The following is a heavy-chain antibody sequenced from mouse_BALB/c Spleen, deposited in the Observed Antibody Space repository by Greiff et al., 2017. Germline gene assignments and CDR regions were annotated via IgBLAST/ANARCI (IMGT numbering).Heavy chain of an antibody. CDR2: ISTYYGDA. V-gene: IGHV1S137*01. J-gene: IGHJ2*01. CDR1: GYTFPDYA. D-gene: IGHD2-1*01. CDR3: ARGYGNYPFDY. Sequence: QVQLQQSGAELVRPGVSVKISCKGSGYTFPDYAMHWVKQSHAKSLEWIGVISTYYGDASYNQKFKGKATMTVDKSSSTAYMELARLTSEDSAIYYCARGYGNYPFDYWGQGTTLTVSS.